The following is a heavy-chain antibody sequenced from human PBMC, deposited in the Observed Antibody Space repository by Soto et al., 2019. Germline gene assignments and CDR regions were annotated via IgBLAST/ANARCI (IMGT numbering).Heavy chain of an antibody. CDR1: GGSISSYY. Sequence: PSETLSLTCTVSGGSISSYYWSWIRQPPGKGLEWIGYIYYSGSTNYTPSLKSRVTISVDTSKNQFSLKLSSVTAADTAVYYCARPYGFSGFDYWGQGTLVTVSS. CDR2: IYYSGST. D-gene: IGHD3-3*01. CDR3: ARPYGFSGFDY. J-gene: IGHJ4*02. V-gene: IGHV4-59*08.